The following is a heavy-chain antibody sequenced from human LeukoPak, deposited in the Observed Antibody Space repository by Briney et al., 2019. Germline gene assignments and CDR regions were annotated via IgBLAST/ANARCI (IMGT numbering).Heavy chain of an antibody. J-gene: IGHJ3*02. D-gene: IGHD3-22*01. CDR1: GFTFSDYY. Sequence: GGSLILSCAASGFTFSDYYMSWIRPAPGKGLEWVSYISSSGSNIYYADSVKGRFTISRDNAKNSLYLQMNSLRAEDTAVYYCARDKREYYDSSGYYYGGAFDIWGQGTMVTVSS. V-gene: IGHV3-11*01. CDR2: ISSSGSNI. CDR3: ARDKREYYDSSGYYYGGAFDI.